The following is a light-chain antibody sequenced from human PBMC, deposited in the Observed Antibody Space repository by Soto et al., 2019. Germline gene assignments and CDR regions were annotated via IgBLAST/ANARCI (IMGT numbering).Light chain of an antibody. J-gene: IGLJ1*01. CDR2: DVS. Sequence: QSALTQPASVSRSPGQSITISCTGTSSDVGSYNYVSWYQQHPGKAPKVMIYDVSNRPSGVSYRFSGSKSGNTASLTISGLQAEDEADYYCSSYTTSSTYVFGTGTKLTVL. CDR1: SSDVGSYNY. V-gene: IGLV2-14*01. CDR3: SSYTTSSTYV.